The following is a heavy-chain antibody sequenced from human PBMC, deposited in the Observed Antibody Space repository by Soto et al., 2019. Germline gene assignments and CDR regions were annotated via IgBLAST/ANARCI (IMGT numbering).Heavy chain of an antibody. V-gene: IGHV4-34*01. D-gene: IGHD2-8*01. Sequence: PSETLSLTCAVYGGSFSGYYWSWIRQPPGKGLEWIGEINHSGSTNYNPSLKNRVTISVDTSKNQFSLKLSSVTAADTAVYYCARGTALGVFDYWGQGTLVTVSS. J-gene: IGHJ4*02. CDR3: ARGTALGVFDY. CDR2: INHSGST. CDR1: GGSFSGYY.